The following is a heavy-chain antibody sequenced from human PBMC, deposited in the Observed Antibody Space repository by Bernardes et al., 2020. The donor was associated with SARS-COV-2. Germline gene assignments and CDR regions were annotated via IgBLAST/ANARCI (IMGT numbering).Heavy chain of an antibody. CDR2: INPSSGVT. J-gene: IGHJ4*02. D-gene: IGHD3-10*01. V-gene: IGHV1-2*02. CDR3: ARGPISSIDY. Sequence: ASVKASCKASGYTFTHYYIHWVRQAPGQGFEWMGWINPSSGVTTYAQKFQGGVTMTRDTSISTAYMELSSLRADDTAVFYCARGPISSIDYWGQGSLVTVSA. CDR1: GYTFTHYY.